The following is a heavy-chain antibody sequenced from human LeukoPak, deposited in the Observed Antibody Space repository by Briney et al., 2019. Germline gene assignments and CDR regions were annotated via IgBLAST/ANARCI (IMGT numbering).Heavy chain of an antibody. CDR3: ARQSSASCYIDY. CDR1: GGSISSSSYY. V-gene: IGHV4-39*01. D-gene: IGHD2-2*02. CDR2: IYYSGST. Sequence: SETLSLTCTVSGGSISSSSYYWGWIRQPPGKGLEWIGSIYYSGSTFYNPSLKSRVTISVDTSKNQFSLKLSSVTAADTAVYFCARQSSASCYIDYWGQGTLVAVSS. J-gene: IGHJ4*02.